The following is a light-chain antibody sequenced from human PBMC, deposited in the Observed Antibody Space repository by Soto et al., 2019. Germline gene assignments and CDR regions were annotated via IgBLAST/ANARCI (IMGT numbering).Light chain of an antibody. CDR1: QKIADY. CDR3: QQYNSYWM. J-gene: IGKJ1*01. Sequence: DIQMTQSPSTLSASVGDRVTITCRASQKIADYLAWYQQKPGKAPKLLIYDASNFQSGGPSRFSGSGSGTEFTLIISSLQPDDFATYYCQQYNSYWMFGLGTKVEI. CDR2: DAS. V-gene: IGKV1-5*01.